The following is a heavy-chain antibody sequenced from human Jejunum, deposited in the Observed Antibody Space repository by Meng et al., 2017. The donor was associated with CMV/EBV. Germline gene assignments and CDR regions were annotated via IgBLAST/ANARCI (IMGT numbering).Heavy chain of an antibody. Sequence: CDINWVRQATGQGLEWIGWMNPNSGHTGSAQKFQGRVTMTRNTSITTAYMELSSLRSDDTAVYYCTRDLRGGYQGMGELRNNWFDPWGQGTLVTVSS. D-gene: IGHD2-2*01. CDR1: CD. V-gene: IGHV1-8*01. J-gene: IGHJ5*02. CDR3: TRDLRGGYQGMGELRNNWFDP. CDR2: MNPNSGHT.